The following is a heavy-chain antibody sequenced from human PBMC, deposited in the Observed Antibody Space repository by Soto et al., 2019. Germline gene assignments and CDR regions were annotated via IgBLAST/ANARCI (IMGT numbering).Heavy chain of an antibody. CDR1: GDSRSISNW. CDR2: AHHSGRT. V-gene: IGHV4-4*02. CDR3: ARSEATALDF. Sequence: PSETLSLTCTVSGDSRSISNWWNWVRQPPGKGLEWIGEAHHSGRTNYNPSLKSRVTISVDRSQNLFSLQLTSVTAADTAVYFCARSEATALDFWGQGILVTSPQ. J-gene: IGHJ4*02.